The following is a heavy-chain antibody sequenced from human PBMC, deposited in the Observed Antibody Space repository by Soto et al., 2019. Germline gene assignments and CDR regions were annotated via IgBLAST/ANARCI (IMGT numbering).Heavy chain of an antibody. D-gene: IGHD3-22*01. CDR1: GFTFRNAW. J-gene: IGHJ4*02. V-gene: IGHV3-15*01. CDR3: LLNYYDTSGSYPYYFDY. CDR2: IKSKADGGTT. Sequence: EVQLVESGGGLVKPGGSLRLSCAASGFTFRNAWMSWVRQAPGRGLEWVGRIKSKADGGTTDYAAPVQGRFSISRDDSTNTLHLQMNSLKTEDTAVYYCLLNYYDTSGSYPYYFDYWGQGTLVTVSS.